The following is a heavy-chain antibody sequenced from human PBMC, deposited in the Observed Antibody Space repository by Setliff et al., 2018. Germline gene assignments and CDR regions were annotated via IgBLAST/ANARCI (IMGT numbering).Heavy chain of an antibody. CDR1: GGSISSGTYY. V-gene: IGHV4-61*02. Sequence: SETLSLTCTGSGGSISSGTYYWTWLRQPAGKGLEWIGRIYVGGSANYNTSLKGRVTISVDTSRNQFSLNLTSVTAADTALYFCARDNPILGATDYWGQGALVTVSS. D-gene: IGHD1-26*01. CDR3: ARDNPILGATDY. J-gene: IGHJ4*02. CDR2: IYVGGSA.